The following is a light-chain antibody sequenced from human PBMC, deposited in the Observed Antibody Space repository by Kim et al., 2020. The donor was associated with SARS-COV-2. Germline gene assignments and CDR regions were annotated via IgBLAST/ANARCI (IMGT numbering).Light chain of an antibody. V-gene: IGLV1-47*01. CDR1: SSNIGSNF. Sequence: GQRNSISCSGRSSNIGSNFVYWYQQLPGTAPKLLFYRNDQRPSGVPDRFSVSKSGTSASLAISGLRSEDEGDYYCAAWDAGLTSVVFGGGTKVTVL. CDR2: RND. CDR3: AAWDAGLTSVV. J-gene: IGLJ3*02.